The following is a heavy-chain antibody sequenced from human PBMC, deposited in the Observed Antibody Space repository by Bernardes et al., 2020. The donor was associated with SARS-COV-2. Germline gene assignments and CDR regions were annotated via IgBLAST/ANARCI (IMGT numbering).Heavy chain of an antibody. J-gene: IGHJ6*02. CDR2: IYYSGST. D-gene: IGHD3-3*01. CDR3: ARQDIGAIFGVVITPAGMDV. V-gene: IGHV4-59*08. Sequence: SGTLSFTCTVSGGSIRSSYRCWIRQPPGQGLEWIGYIYYSGSTNYNPSLKSRVTISVDTSKNQFSLKLSPVTAADTAVYYCARQDIGAIFGVVITPAGMDVWGQGTTVT. CDR1: GGSIRSSY.